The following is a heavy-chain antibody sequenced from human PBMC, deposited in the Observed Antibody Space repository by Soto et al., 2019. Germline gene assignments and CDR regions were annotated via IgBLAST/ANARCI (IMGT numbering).Heavy chain of an antibody. CDR2: IYYSGST. V-gene: IGHV4-31*03. Sequence: TLSLTFTVSGGSISSGGYYWSWIRQHPGKGLEWIGYIYYSGSTYYNPSLKSRVTISVDTSKNQFSLKLSSVTAADTAVYYCERNHENWNYYFDYWGQGTLVTVSS. CDR1: GGSISSGGYY. D-gene: IGHD1-7*01. CDR3: ERNHENWNYYFDY. J-gene: IGHJ4*02.